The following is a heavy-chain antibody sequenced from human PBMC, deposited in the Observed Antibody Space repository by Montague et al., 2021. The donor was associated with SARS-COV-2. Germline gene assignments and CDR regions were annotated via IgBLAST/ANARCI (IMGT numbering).Heavy chain of an antibody. CDR1: GGSISSGGYY. J-gene: IGHJ5*02. CDR3: ARARRGCGSGSYFDILVDWFDP. Sequence: TLSLTCTVSGGSISSGGYYWSWIRQHPGKGLEWIGYNYYSGSTYYNLSLKSRVTISVDTSKNQLSLKLSSVTAADTAVYYCARARRGCGSGSYFDILVDWFDPWGQGTLVTVSS. V-gene: IGHV4-31*03. D-gene: IGHD3-10*01. CDR2: NYYSGST.